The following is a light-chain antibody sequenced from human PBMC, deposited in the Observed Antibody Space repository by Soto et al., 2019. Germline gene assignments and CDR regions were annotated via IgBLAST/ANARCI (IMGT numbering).Light chain of an antibody. Sequence: QSVLTQPASVSGSPGQSITISCTGTSSDVGAYNSVPWYQQHPGKAPKLMIYDVSNRPSGVSNRFSGSKSGNTASLTISGLQADDEADYYCSSYTSSSTLVVFGGGTKVTVL. CDR3: SSYTSSSTLVV. V-gene: IGLV2-14*01. J-gene: IGLJ2*01. CDR1: SSDVGAYNS. CDR2: DVS.